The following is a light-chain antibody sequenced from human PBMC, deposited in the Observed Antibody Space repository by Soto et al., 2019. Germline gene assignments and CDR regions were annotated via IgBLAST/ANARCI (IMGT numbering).Light chain of an antibody. CDR3: SSYTGLSTVV. V-gene: IGLV1-40*01. Sequence: QSVLTQPPSVSGAPGQRVTISCTGSSSNIGAGYDVHWYQQLPGTAPKLLIYGNSNRPSGVPDRFSGSKSGTSASLAITGLQAEDEADYYCSSYTGLSTVVFGGGTKLTVL. CDR2: GNS. CDR1: SSNIGAGYD. J-gene: IGLJ2*01.